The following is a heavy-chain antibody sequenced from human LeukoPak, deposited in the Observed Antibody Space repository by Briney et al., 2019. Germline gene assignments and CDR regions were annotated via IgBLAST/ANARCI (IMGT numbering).Heavy chain of an antibody. CDR2: RSIYNGNT. D-gene: IGHD6-6*01. J-gene: IGHJ4*02. CDR1: GYDFINYG. V-gene: IGHV1-18*01. CDR3: ARGGPFPSSSSSREYYLDY. Sequence: GASVKVSCKASGYDFINYGISLVRQAPGQGLEWMGWRSIYNGNTDYKLQGRVTMTTDTSTNTAYMEVRSLRSDDTAVYYCARGGPFPSSSSSREYYLDYWGQGTLVTVSS.